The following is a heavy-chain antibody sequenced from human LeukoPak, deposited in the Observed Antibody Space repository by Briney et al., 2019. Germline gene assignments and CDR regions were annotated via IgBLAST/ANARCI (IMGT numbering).Heavy chain of an antibody. V-gene: IGHV3-33*08. Sequence: GGSLRLSCAASGFTFSSYAMSWVRQAPGKGLEWVAVIWYDGSNKYYADSVKGRFTISRDNSKNTLYLQMNSLRAEDTAVYYCARDDERRYLDYWGQGTLVTVSS. CDR2: IWYDGSNK. D-gene: IGHD1-1*01. CDR3: ARDDERRYLDY. J-gene: IGHJ4*02. CDR1: GFTFSSYA.